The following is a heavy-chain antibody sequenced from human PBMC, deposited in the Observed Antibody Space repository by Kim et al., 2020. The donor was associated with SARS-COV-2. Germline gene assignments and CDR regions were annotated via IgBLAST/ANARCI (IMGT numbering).Heavy chain of an antibody. CDR3: AREAADMSFGMDV. D-gene: IGHD2-15*01. J-gene: IGHJ6*02. V-gene: IGHV3-48*04. CDR1: GFTFSAYT. CDR2: ISGTTTTI. Sequence: GVLRLSCAASGFTFSAYTMNWVRQAPAKGLEWVSYISGTTTTIYYADSVKGRFTVSRDNTKNSLFLQMNSLRAEDTAVYYCAREAADMSFGMDVWGQGTTVTVSS.